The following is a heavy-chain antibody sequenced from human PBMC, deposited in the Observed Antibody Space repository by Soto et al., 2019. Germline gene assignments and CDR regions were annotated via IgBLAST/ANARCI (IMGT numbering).Heavy chain of an antibody. J-gene: IGHJ5*02. V-gene: IGHV4-31*03. D-gene: IGHD2-2*01. CDR2: IYYSGST. CDR3: ARAKPLGYCSSTSCSNRRWFDP. Sequence: SETLSLTCTVSGGSISSGGYYWSWIRQHPGKGLEWIGYIYYSGSTYYNPSLKSRVTISVDTSKNQFSLKLSSVTAADTAVYYCARAKPLGYCSSTSCSNRRWFDPWGQGTLVTVSS. CDR1: GGSISSGGYY.